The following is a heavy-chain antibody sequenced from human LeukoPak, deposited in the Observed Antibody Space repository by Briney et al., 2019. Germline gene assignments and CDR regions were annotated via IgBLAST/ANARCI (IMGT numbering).Heavy chain of an antibody. CDR1: GGSISSYY. CDR3: ARDLDWFDP. Sequence: SETLSLTSTVSGGSISSYYWSWIRQPPGKGLEWIGYIYYSGSTNYNPSLKSRVTISVDTSKNQFSLKLSSVTAADTAVYYCARDLDWFDPWGQGTLVTVSS. CDR2: IYYSGST. V-gene: IGHV4-59*01. J-gene: IGHJ5*02.